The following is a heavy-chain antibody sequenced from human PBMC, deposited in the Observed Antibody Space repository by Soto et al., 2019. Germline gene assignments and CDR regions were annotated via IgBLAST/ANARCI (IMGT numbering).Heavy chain of an antibody. CDR3: AKLGSSSWSPHYYFDY. CDR2: ITDSGDDT. D-gene: IGHD2-2*01. J-gene: IGHJ4*02. V-gene: IGHV3-23*01. Sequence: GGSLRLSCAASGFTFNNYAMGWVRQAPGKGLEWVSAITDSGDDTYYVDSVKGRFAISRDNSKNTLYLQMNSLRAEDTAVYYCAKLGSSSWSPHYYFDYWGQGTLVTVSS. CDR1: GFTFNNYA.